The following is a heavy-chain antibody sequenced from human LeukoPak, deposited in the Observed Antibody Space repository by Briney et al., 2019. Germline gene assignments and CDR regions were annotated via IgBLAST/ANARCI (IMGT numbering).Heavy chain of an antibody. V-gene: IGHV3-23*01. D-gene: IGHD6-13*01. Sequence: GGSLRLSCAASGFTFSNYVMYWVRQAPGKGLEWVSAISNSGSSTYYADSVKGRFTISRDNSKNTLYLQMNSLRAEDTAVYYWANGGYGSSWAPLFDYCGQGTLGTVSS. CDR2: ISNSGSST. CDR3: ANGGYGSSWAPLFDY. J-gene: IGHJ4*02. CDR1: GFTFSNYV.